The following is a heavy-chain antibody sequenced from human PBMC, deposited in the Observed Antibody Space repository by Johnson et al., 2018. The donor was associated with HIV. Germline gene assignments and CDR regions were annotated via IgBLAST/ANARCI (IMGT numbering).Heavy chain of an antibody. CDR2: ISFDGNNK. J-gene: IGHJ3*02. Sequence: QVQLVESGGGVVQTGMSLRLSCVGSGFTFSNYALHWVRQAPGKGLEWVALISFDGNNKFYGDSVRGRFSISRDNSRNTLYLQMGRLRHEDTGVEYCARDRIRSAHAWDIWGQGTRVTVSS. V-gene: IGHV3-30*04. D-gene: IGHD6-6*01. CDR1: GFTFSNYA. CDR3: ARDRIRSAHAWDI.